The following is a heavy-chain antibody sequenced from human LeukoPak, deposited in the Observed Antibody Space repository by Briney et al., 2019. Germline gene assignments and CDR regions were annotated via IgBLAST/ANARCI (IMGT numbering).Heavy chain of an antibody. CDR3: ARVKAGPSELRTLDY. J-gene: IGHJ4*02. CDR1: GFTFSSYS. Sequence: GGSLRLSCAASGFTFSSYSMNWVRQAPGKGLEWVSSISSSSSYIYYADSVKGRFTISRDNAKNSLYLQMNSLRAEDTAVYYCARVKAGPSELRTLDYWGQGTLVTVSS. D-gene: IGHD1-14*01. CDR2: ISSSSSYI. V-gene: IGHV3-21*01.